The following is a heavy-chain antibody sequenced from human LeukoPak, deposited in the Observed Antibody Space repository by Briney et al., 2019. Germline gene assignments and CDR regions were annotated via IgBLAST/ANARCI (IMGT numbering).Heavy chain of an antibody. Sequence: QPGGSLRLSCAGSGFTFSSYGMSWVRQTPGKGLEWVSAISGSGVSTYYVDSVKGRFTISRDNSKNTLVLQMNSLRAEDTAVYYCAKDHSPSITMVRGVKWIGSDYWGQGTLVTVSS. V-gene: IGHV3-23*01. J-gene: IGHJ4*02. D-gene: IGHD3-10*01. CDR2: ISGSGVST. CDR1: GFTFSSYG. CDR3: AKDHSPSITMVRGVKWIGSDY.